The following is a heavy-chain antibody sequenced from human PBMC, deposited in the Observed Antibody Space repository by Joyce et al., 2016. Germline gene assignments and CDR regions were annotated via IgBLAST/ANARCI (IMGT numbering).Heavy chain of an antibody. CDR2: ISHDGYR. Sequence: QVHLVESGGGVVQPGNSLRLSCVVSGIDISVYAFNWVRQAPGKGVDWVTTISHDGYRRYADSVKGRFNVSRDDSKKMVDLEMNNLRVDDTAIYYCARIGYGVSLGNGFDPWGQGTPVTVSS. J-gene: IGHJ5*02. D-gene: IGHD2-15*01. CDR1: GIDISVYA. CDR3: ARIGYGVSLGNGFDP. V-gene: IGHV3-30*04.